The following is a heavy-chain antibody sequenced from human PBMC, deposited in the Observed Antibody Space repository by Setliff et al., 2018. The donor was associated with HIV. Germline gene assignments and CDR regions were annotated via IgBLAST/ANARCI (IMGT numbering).Heavy chain of an antibody. V-gene: IGHV4-4*09. D-gene: IGHD6-19*01. J-gene: IGHJ2*01. Sequence: SETLSLTCTVSGGSISRYYWSWIRHSPGKGLESNGYTHSSGSTNYNPSLETRVTLSVDTSKSQFSLKLTSVTASDTAMYYCARPSPCGLDWYFDLWGRGTLVTVSS. CDR3: ARPSPCGLDWYFDL. CDR2: THSSGST. CDR1: GGSISRYY.